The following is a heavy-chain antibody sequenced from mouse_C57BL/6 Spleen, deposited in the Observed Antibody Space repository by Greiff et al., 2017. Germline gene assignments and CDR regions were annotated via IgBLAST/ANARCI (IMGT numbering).Heavy chain of an antibody. CDR2: IYPGNGDT. V-gene: IGHV1-12*01. CDR3: ARRGAQATDYFDY. D-gene: IGHD3-2*02. J-gene: IGHJ2*01. CDR1: GYTFTSYN. Sequence: QVQLQQSGAELVRPGASVKMSCKASGYTFTSYNMHWVKQTPSQGLEWIGAIYPGNGDTSYNQKFKGKATLTVDKSSSTAYMQLSSLTSEDSAVYFCARRGAQATDYFDYWGQGTTLTVSS.